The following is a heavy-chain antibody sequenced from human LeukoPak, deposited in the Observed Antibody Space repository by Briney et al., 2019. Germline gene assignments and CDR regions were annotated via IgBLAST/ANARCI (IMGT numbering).Heavy chain of an antibody. V-gene: IGHV4-59*08. D-gene: IGHD3-10*01. CDR1: GGSISSYY. CDR3: ARTMVRGVPVSPLDY. J-gene: IGHJ4*02. Sequence: SETLSLTCTVSGGSISSYYWSWIRQPPGKGLEWIGYIYYSGSTNYNPSLKSRVTISVDTSKNQFSLKLSSVTAADTAVYYCARTMVRGVPVSPLDYWGQGTLVTVSS. CDR2: IYYSGST.